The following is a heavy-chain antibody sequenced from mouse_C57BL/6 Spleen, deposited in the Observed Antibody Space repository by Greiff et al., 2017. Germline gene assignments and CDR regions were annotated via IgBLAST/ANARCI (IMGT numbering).Heavy chain of an antibody. CDR1: GYAFSSYW. D-gene: IGHD3-2*02. CDR3: ARRQLRLRAMDY. CDR2: IYPGDGDT. Sequence: QVQLQQSGAELVKPGASVKISCKASGYAFSSYWMNWVKQRPGKGLEWIGQIYPGDGDTNYNGKFKGKATLTADKSSSTAYMQLSSLTSEDSAVYFCARRQLRLRAMDYWGQGTSGTVSS. J-gene: IGHJ4*01. V-gene: IGHV1-80*01.